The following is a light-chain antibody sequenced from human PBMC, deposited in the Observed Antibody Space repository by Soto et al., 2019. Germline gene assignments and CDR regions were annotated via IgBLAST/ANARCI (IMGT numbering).Light chain of an antibody. J-gene: IGLJ3*02. CDR2: EVS. CDR3: SSYTGSNIV. Sequence: QSALTQPASVSGSPGQSITISCTGTSSDVGGYNYVSWYQQHPGKAPKFMIYEVSNRPSGVSSRFSGSKSGNTASLTISGLQAEDEADYYCSSYTGSNIVFGGGPKLTVL. V-gene: IGLV2-14*01. CDR1: SSDVGGYNY.